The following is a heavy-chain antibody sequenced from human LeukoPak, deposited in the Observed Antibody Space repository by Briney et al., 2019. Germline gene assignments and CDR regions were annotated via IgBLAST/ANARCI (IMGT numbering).Heavy chain of an antibody. Sequence: PSETLSLTCAVSGGSISSSNWWSWVRQPPGKGLEWIGEIYHSGSTNYNPSLKSRVTISVDKSKNQFSLKLSSVTAADTAVYYCARPYYDYVWGSYRLFDYWGQGTLVTVSS. CDR2: IYHSGST. CDR3: ARPYYDYVWGSYRLFDY. V-gene: IGHV4-4*02. D-gene: IGHD3-16*02. J-gene: IGHJ4*02. CDR1: GGSISSSNW.